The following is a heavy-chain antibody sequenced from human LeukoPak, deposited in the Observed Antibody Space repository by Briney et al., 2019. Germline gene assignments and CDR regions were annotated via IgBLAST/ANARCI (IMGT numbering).Heavy chain of an antibody. CDR1: GYSISSGYF. CDR3: ARPNYGGNSFDY. D-gene: IGHD4-23*01. CDR2: FYHSGST. J-gene: IGHJ4*02. Sequence: SETLSLICTVSGYSISSGYFWGWIRQPPGKGLEWIGSFYHSGSTYYNPSLKSRVTVSVDTSKNQFSLKLSSVTAADTAVYYCARPNYGGNSFDYWGQGTLVTVSS. V-gene: IGHV4-38-2*02.